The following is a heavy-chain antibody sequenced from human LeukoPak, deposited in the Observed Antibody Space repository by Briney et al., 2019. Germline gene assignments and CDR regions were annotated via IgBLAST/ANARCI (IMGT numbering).Heavy chain of an antibody. CDR2: IFTSGST. CDR3: ARELWTYDSSGYPFDY. J-gene: IGHJ4*02. CDR1: GGSISSGSYY. V-gene: IGHV4-61*02. Sequence: SETLSLTCTDSGGSISSGSYYWSWIRQPAGKGLEGIGRIFTSGSTNYNPSLKSRVSISVDTSKNQSSLKLRSVTAADTAVYYCARELWTYDSSGYPFDYWGQGTLVTVSS. D-gene: IGHD3-22*01.